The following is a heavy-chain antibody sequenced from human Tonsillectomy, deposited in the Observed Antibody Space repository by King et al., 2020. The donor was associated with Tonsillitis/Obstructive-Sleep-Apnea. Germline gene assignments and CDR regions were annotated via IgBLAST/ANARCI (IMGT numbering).Heavy chain of an antibody. V-gene: IGHV4-39*01. CDR1: GGSISSSTYY. CDR3: ARRVQLERRGDAFNI. Sequence: QLQESGPGLVKPSETLSLTCTVSGGSISSSTYYWGWIRQPPGKGLEWIGTIYYSGSTYYNPSLKNRGTISVDTSNNQYSLKLSSVTAADTAVYYCARRVQLERRGDAFNIWGQGTMVTVSS. CDR2: IYYSGST. D-gene: IGHD1-1*01. J-gene: IGHJ3*02.